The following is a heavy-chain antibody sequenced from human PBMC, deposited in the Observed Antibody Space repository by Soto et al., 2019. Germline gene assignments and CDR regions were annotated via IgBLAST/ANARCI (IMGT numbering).Heavy chain of an antibody. CDR3: ARDHCSGGSCHYYYGMDV. CDR2: IYYSGST. V-gene: IGHV4-31*03. J-gene: IGHJ6*02. D-gene: IGHD2-15*01. Sequence: PSETLSLTCTVSGGSISSGGYYWSWIRQHPGKGLEWIGYIYYSGSTYYNPSLKSRVTISVDTSKNHFSLKLSSVTAADTAVYYCARDHCSGGSCHYYYGMDVWGQGTTVTVSS. CDR1: GGSISSGGYY.